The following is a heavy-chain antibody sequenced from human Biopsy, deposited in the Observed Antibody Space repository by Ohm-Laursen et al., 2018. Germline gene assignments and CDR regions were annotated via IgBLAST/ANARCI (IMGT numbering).Heavy chain of an antibody. CDR1: GKTFMDYQ. Sequence: GPLSLTSVVFGKTFMDYQWSWIRQPPGKGLEGIGQINQAGTTNYNPSLKSRVSISADASKYEFSLRLTSVTAADTAVYLCGNEVHGRDYWGLGAQVTASS. CDR3: GNEVHGRDY. D-gene: IGHD2-15*01. V-gene: IGHV4-34*08. CDR2: INQAGTT. J-gene: IGHJ4*02.